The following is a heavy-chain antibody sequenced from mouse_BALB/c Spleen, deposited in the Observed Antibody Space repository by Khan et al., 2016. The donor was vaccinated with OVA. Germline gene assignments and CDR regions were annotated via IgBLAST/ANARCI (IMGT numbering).Heavy chain of an antibody. Sequence: EVQLKESGPGLVKPSQSLSLTCTVTGYSITSDYVWNWIRQFPGNKLEWMGYIRSSGSTNYNPALKSRISITRDTSTNQFFLQLNSVTTEDTATYYCARDGSRYNYAMDYWGQGTSVTVSS. V-gene: IGHV3-2*02. CDR3: ARDGSRYNYAMDY. CDR1: GYSITSDYV. CDR2: IRSSGST. D-gene: IGHD2-3*01. J-gene: IGHJ4*01.